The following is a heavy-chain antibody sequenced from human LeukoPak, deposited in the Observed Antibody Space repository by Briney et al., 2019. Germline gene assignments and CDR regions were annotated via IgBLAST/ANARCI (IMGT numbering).Heavy chain of an antibody. J-gene: IGHJ5*02. D-gene: IGHD3-10*01. CDR1: GFTFTSSA. Sequence: ASVKVSCKASGFTFTSSAMQWVRQARGQRLEWIGWIVVGSGNTNYAQKFQERVTITRDMSTSTAYMELSSLRSEDTAVYYCAADRSVRGVIIPNPSTGFDPWGQGTLVTVSP. CDR2: IVVGSGNT. V-gene: IGHV1-58*02. CDR3: AADRSVRGVIIPNPSTGFDP.